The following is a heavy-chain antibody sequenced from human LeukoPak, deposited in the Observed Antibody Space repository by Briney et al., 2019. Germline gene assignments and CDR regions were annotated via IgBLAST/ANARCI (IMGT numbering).Heavy chain of an antibody. D-gene: IGHD2-8*02. CDR3: AREQSRTTGFDI. Sequence: SQTLSLTCAISGDSVSGNSVTWNWIRQSPSRGLEWLGRTYYMSEWYTTYAASVKSRITITPDTLKNQFSLQLKSVTPEDTAVYFCAREQSRTTGFDIWGQGTMVTVSS. V-gene: IGHV6-1*01. CDR2: TYYMSEWYT. J-gene: IGHJ3*02. CDR1: GDSVSGNSVT.